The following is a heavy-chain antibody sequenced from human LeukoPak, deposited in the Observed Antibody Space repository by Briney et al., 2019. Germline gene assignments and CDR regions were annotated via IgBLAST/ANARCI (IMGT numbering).Heavy chain of an antibody. CDR2: IWYDGSNK. CDR3: AKGDGVVITKRSGGIYDY. V-gene: IGHV3-30*02. CDR1: GFIFSDYG. J-gene: IGHJ4*02. Sequence: GGSLRLSCTASGFIFSDYGMHWVRQAPGKGLQWVAFIWYDGSNKYYLDSVKGRFTISRGSSKNTLYLQMNSLRAEDTAVYYCAKGDGVVITKRSGGIYDYWGQGTLVTVSS. D-gene: IGHD3-22*01.